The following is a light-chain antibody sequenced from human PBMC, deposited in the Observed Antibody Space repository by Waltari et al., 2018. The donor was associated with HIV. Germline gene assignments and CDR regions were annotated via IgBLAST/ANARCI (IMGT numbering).Light chain of an antibody. CDR3: QQTNGY. V-gene: IGKV1-5*03. CDR1: QYISNR. J-gene: IGKJ2*01. Sequence: DAQMTQSPSTLSASVGDRVTITCRASQYISNRMAWYQQKPGKAPNLLIYFSSNLQSGVPSRFGGSGSGTEFTLTISSLQPDDFATYFCQQTNGYFGQGTKVEMK. CDR2: FSS.